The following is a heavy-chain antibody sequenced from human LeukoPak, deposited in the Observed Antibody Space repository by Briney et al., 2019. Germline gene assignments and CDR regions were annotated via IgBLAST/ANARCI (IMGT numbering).Heavy chain of an antibody. CDR1: GYTSTAYY. J-gene: IGHJ2*01. CDR3: AREGTSEGFDWYFDL. D-gene: IGHD1-26*01. CDR2: IIPIFGTA. V-gene: IGHV1-69*13. Sequence: ASVKVSCKASGYTSTAYYIHWVRQAPGQGLEWMGGIIPIFGTANYAQKFQGRVTITADESTSTAYMELSSLRSEDTAVYYCAREGTSEGFDWYFDLWGRGTLVTVSS.